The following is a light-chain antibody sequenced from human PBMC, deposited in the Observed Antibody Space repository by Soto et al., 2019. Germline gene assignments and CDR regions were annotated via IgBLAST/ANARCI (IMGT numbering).Light chain of an antibody. CDR2: DAS. Sequence: EIVLTQSPATLSLSPGERATLSCRASQSVSSYLAWYQQKPGQAPRLLIYDASNRATGIPARFSGSGSGTDFTLTISSLQPDDFGTYYCQQYNSYVTFAQGTKVDIK. V-gene: IGKV3-11*01. CDR1: QSVSSY. CDR3: QQYNSYVT. J-gene: IGKJ1*01.